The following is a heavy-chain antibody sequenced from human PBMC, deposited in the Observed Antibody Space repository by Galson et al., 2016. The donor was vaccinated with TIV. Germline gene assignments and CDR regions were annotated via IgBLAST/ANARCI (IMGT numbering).Heavy chain of an antibody. CDR2: LYPSGAS. CDR3: ATSTMPNLGDY. V-gene: IGHV3-53*05. CDR1: GLLVSDSY. Sequence: SLRLSCAASGLLVSDSYMSWVRQPPGEGLEWVSILYPSGASYYPESTESVKGRFTISRDNSKNTVFLQINSLRVEDTAVYYCATSTMPNLGDYWGQGTLVTVST. J-gene: IGHJ4*02. D-gene: IGHD7-27*01.